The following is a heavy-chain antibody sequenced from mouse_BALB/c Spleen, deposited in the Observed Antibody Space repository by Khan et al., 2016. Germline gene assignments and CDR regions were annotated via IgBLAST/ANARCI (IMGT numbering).Heavy chain of an antibody. CDR3: ASQYGSSYVGFAY. Sequence: QVQLQQSGADLVRPGTSVKVSCKASGYAFTNVLIDWIKQRPGQGLDWIGVINPGSGSTNYNEKFTGKATLTADKSSSTAYMQLSSLTSDDSAVYCYASQYGSSYVGFAYWGQGTLVTVSA. J-gene: IGHJ3*01. CDR1: GYAFTNVL. D-gene: IGHD1-1*01. V-gene: IGHV1-54*01. CDR2: INPGSGST.